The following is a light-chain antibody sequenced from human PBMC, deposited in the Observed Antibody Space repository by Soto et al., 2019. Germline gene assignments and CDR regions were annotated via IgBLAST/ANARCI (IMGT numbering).Light chain of an antibody. Sequence: QSVLTQPASVSGSPGQSITISCTGTSSDVGGYNYVSWYQQHPGKAPKLMIYDVSNRPSGVSNRSSGSKSGNTASLTISGLQAEDEADYYCSSYTSSSTRIYVFGTGTKVTVL. CDR3: SSYTSSSTRIYV. CDR2: DVS. CDR1: SSDVGGYNY. V-gene: IGLV2-14*01. J-gene: IGLJ1*01.